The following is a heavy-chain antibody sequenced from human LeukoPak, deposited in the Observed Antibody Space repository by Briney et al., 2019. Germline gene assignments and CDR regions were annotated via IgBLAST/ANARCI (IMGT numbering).Heavy chain of an antibody. CDR2: IYYSGST. Sequence: PSETLSLTCTVSGGSISSSSYYWGWICQPPGKGLEWIGSIYYSGSTYYNPSLKSRVTISVDTSKNQFSLKLSSVTAADTAVYYCARQQYSSGWYPVLEYFDYWGQGTLVTVSS. D-gene: IGHD6-19*01. V-gene: IGHV4-39*01. CDR3: ARQQYSSGWYPVLEYFDY. CDR1: GGSISSSSYY. J-gene: IGHJ4*02.